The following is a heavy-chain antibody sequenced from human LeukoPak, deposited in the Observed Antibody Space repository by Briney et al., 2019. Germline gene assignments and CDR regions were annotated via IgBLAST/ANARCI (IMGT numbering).Heavy chain of an antibody. CDR1: GFTLSTNA. CDR3: AKDRDRGGFDY. J-gene: IGHJ4*02. D-gene: IGHD3-22*01. V-gene: IGHV3-30*18. Sequence: GGSLRLSCLTSGFTLSTNAMSWVRQAPGKGLEWVAVISYDGSNKYYADSVKGRFTISRDNSKNTLYLQMNSLRAEDTAVYYCAKDRDRGGFDYWGQGTLVTVSS. CDR2: ISYDGSNK.